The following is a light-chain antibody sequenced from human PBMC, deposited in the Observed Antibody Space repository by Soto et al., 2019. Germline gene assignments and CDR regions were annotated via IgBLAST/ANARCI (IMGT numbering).Light chain of an antibody. CDR1: SSDVGSYNL. J-gene: IGLJ2*01. CDR3: CSYAGSSTLYVV. Sequence: QSALTQPASVSGSPGQSITISCTGTSSDVGSYNLVSGYQQHPGKAPKLMIYEGSKRPSGVSNRFSGSKSGNTASLTIAGLPAEDEADYCCCSYAGSSTLYVVFGGGTKLTVL. V-gene: IGLV2-23*01. CDR2: EGS.